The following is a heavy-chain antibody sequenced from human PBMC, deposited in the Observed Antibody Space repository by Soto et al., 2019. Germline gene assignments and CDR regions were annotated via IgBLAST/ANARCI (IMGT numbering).Heavy chain of an antibody. CDR3: AKAYSNSWPNDWFDP. J-gene: IGHJ5*02. CDR1: GFTFSSYA. CDR2: ITGRGAGS. V-gene: IGHV3-23*01. D-gene: IGHD6-13*01. Sequence: EVQLLESGGGWLQPGGSLRLSCAASGFTFSSYAMNWVRQAPGKGLEWVSVITGRGAGSYYSDSGKGRFTISRDNSKNTLYLQMNSLRAEDTAVYYCAKAYSNSWPNDWFDPWGQGTLVTVSS.